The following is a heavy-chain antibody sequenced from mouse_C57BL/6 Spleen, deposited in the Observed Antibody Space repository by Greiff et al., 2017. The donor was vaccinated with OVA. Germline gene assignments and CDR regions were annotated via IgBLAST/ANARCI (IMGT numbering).Heavy chain of an antibody. Sequence: EVHLVESGPGLVKPSQSLSLTCSVTGYSITSGYYWNWIRQFPGNKLEWMGYISYDGSNNYNPSLKNRISITRDTSKNQFFLKLNSVTTEDTATYYCAREGTMITNYFDYWGQGTTLTVSS. CDR1: GYSITSGYY. J-gene: IGHJ2*01. V-gene: IGHV3-6*01. CDR3: AREGTMITNYFDY. D-gene: IGHD2-4*01. CDR2: ISYDGSN.